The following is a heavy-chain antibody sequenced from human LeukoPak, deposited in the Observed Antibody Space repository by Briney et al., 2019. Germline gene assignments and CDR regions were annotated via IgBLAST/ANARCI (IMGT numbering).Heavy chain of an antibody. V-gene: IGHV1-18*01. CDR2: ISAYNGNT. CDR1: GYTFTSYG. D-gene: IGHD3-10*01. CDR3: ARDLQRITMVRGVTGYY. J-gene: IGHJ4*02. Sequence: GASVKVSCKASGYTFTSYGISWMRQAPGQGLEWMGWISAYNGNTNYAQKLQGRVTMTTDTSTSTAYMELRSLRSDDTAVYYCARDLQRITMVRGVTGYYWGQGTLVTVSS.